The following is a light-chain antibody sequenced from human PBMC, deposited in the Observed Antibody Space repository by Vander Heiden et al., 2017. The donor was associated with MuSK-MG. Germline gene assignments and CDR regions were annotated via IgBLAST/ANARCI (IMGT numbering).Light chain of an antibody. J-gene: IGLJ3*02. V-gene: IGLV1-40*01. Sequence: GAPGQRVTIYCSGSSTNVGAGYDVHWYQQLPGTAPKLLIYGNDNRPSGVPDRFSGSKSGTSASLAITGLQAEDEADYYCQSYDRSLSASLFGGGTKLNGL. CDR3: QSYDRSLSASL. CDR1: STNVGAGYD. CDR2: GND.